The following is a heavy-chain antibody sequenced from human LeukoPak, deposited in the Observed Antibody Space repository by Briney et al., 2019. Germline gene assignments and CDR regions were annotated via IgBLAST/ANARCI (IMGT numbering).Heavy chain of an antibody. Sequence: GASVKVSCKASGYTFTVYYMHWVRQAPGQGLEWMGWINPNSGGTNYAQKFQGRVTMTRDTSISTAYLELSRLRSDDTAVYYCARTIFGTYYFDYWGQGTLVTVSS. V-gene: IGHV1-2*02. CDR3: ARTIFGTYYFDY. CDR1: GYTFTVYY. D-gene: IGHD3-3*01. J-gene: IGHJ4*02. CDR2: INPNSGGT.